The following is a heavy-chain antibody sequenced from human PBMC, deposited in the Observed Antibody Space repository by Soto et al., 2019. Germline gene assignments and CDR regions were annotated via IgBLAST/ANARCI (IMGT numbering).Heavy chain of an antibody. CDR2: IRTKSNNFAT. CDR1: GFTLSGSD. CDR3: SRHQEGRSMVFYGMDV. D-gene: IGHD3-10*01. Sequence: ERQLVESGGGLVQSGGSLKLSCAASGFTLSGSDIHWVRQASGKGREWVGRIRTKSNNFATSYAESVRGRFTISRDDSDNTASLQMSSLKTEDTAIYYCSRHQEGRSMVFYGMDVWGQGTTVTVSS. V-gene: IGHV3-73*02. J-gene: IGHJ6*02.